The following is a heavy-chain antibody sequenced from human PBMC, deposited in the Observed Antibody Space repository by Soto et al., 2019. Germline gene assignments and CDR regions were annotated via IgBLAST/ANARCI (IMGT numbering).Heavy chain of an antibody. V-gene: IGHV1-18*01. J-gene: IGHJ6*02. CDR2: ISAYNGNT. Sequence: QVQLVQSGGEVKKPGASVKVSCKTSGYSFTTYGISWVRQAPGQGLEWMGWISAYNGNTNYARKLQGRVTMTTDTSTSTAYMERRSLRSDDTAVYYCAREGPAPYYYYGMDVWGQGSTVTVSS. CDR3: AREGPAPYYYYGMDV. CDR1: GYSFTTYG.